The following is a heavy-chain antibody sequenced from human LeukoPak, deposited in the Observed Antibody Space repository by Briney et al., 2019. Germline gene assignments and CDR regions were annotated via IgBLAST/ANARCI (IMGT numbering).Heavy chain of an antibody. J-gene: IGHJ5*02. CDR2: IYHSGST. D-gene: IGHD3-10*01. Sequence: KPSKTLSLTCAVSGYSISSGYYWGWIRQPPGKGLEWIGSIYHSGSTYYNPSLKSRVTISVDTSKNQFSLKLSSVTAADTAVYYCARGRALSFWFGEAWFDPWGQGTLVTVSS. V-gene: IGHV4-38-2*01. CDR3: ARGRALSFWFGEAWFDP. CDR1: GYSISSGYY.